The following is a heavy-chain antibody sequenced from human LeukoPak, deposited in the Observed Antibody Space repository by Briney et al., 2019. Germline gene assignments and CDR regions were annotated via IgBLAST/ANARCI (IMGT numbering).Heavy chain of an antibody. CDR1: GFTFSSYG. CDR2: IRYDGSNK. Sequence: GRSLRLSCAASGFTFSSYGMHWVRQAPGKGLEWVAFIRYDGSNKYYADSVKGRFTISRDNSKNTLYLQMNSLRAEDTAVYYCAKVPYYYDSSGYLDYWGQGTLVTVSS. D-gene: IGHD3-22*01. J-gene: IGHJ4*02. V-gene: IGHV3-30*02. CDR3: AKVPYYYDSSGYLDY.